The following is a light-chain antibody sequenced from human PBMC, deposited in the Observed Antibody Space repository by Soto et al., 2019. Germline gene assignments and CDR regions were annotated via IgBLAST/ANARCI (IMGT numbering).Light chain of an antibody. CDR2: GNS. J-gene: IGLJ3*02. Sequence: QSVLTQPPSVSGAPGQRVTISCTGSSCNIGAGYDVHWYQQLPGTAPKLLIYGNSNRPSGVPDRFSGSKSGTSASLAITGLQDEDEADYYCQSYDSSLSGSVFGGGTKLTVL. CDR1: SCNIGAGYD. CDR3: QSYDSSLSGSV. V-gene: IGLV1-40*01.